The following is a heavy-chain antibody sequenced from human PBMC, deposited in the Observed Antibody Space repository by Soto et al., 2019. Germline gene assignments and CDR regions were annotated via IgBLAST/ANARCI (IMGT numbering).Heavy chain of an antibody. V-gene: IGHV4-39*01. Sequence: SETLSLTCTVSGGSISSSSYYWGWIRQPPGKGLEWIGSIYYSGSTYYNPSLKSRVTISVDTSKNQSSLKLSSVTAADTAVYYGARHIVGLSTYMDGWGKGTTVTVS. D-gene: IGHD3-16*02. J-gene: IGHJ6*03. CDR3: ARHIVGLSTYMDG. CDR1: GGSISSSSYY. CDR2: IYYSGST.